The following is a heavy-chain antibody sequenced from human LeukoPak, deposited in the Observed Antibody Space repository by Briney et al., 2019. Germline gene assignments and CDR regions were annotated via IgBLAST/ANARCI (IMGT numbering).Heavy chain of an antibody. CDR3: ARSTMVRGVKVNWFDP. Sequence: PSETLSLTCAVYGGSFSGYYWSWIRQPPGKGLEWIGEINHSGSTNYNPSLKSRVTISVDTSKNQFSLKLSSVTAADTAVYYCARSTMVRGVKVNWFDPWGQGTLVTVSS. D-gene: IGHD3-10*01. CDR2: INHSGST. J-gene: IGHJ5*02. V-gene: IGHV4-34*01. CDR1: GGSFSGYY.